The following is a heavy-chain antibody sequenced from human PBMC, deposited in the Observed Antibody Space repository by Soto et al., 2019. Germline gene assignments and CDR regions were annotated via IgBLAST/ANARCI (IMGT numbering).Heavy chain of an antibody. D-gene: IGHD3-10*01. V-gene: IGHV3-23*01. CDR2: ISDSGGNT. Sequence: EVQLLESGGDLVQPGGSLRLSCAASGFTFSSYAMRWVRQAPRKGLEWVSSISDSGGNTYYADSVKGRFTISRDNSNDPLFLQMNSLRAEDTAVYYCAKVWSHYANRWTPGMDVWGQGTTVTVSS. J-gene: IGHJ6*02. CDR1: GFTFSSYA. CDR3: AKVWSHYANRWTPGMDV.